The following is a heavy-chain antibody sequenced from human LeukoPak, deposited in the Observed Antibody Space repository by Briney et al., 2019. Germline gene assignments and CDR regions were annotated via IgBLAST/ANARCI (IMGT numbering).Heavy chain of an antibody. CDR2: ISGSGGST. CDR1: GFTFSSYA. V-gene: IGHV3-23*01. D-gene: IGHD1-1*01. Sequence: GGSLRLSCAASGFTFSSYAMSWVRQAPGKGLEWVSAISGSGGSTYYADSVKGRFTISRDNSKNTLYLQMNSMRAEDTAVYYCAKSSRGNWNGEGFDYWGQGTLVTVSS. J-gene: IGHJ4*02. CDR3: AKSSRGNWNGEGFDY.